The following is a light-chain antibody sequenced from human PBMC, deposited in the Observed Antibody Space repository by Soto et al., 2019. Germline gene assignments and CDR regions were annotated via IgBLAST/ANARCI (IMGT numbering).Light chain of an antibody. CDR3: QQRSNWPLIT. CDR1: QSVTRY. CDR2: YAS. J-gene: IGKJ5*01. V-gene: IGKV3-11*01. Sequence: EIVLTQSPGTPSLSPGERATLSCRASQSVTRYLAWYQQKPGQAPRLLIYYASNRATGIPARFSGSGSGTDFTLTISSLQPEDFSVYYCQQRSNWPLITFAQGTRLEIK.